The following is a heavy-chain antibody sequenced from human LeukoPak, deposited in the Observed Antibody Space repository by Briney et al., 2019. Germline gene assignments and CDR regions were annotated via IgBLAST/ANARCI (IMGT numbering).Heavy chain of an antibody. J-gene: IGHJ3*02. Sequence: PSETLSLTCTVSGGSISSYYWSWIRQPPGKGLEWIGYIYTSGSTNYNPSLKSRVTISVDTSKNQFSLKLSSVTAADTAVYYCARGRIGYRTRDAFDIWGQGTMVTVSS. D-gene: IGHD3-16*02. CDR1: GGSISSYY. V-gene: IGHV4-4*09. CDR3: ARGRIGYRTRDAFDI. CDR2: IYTSGST.